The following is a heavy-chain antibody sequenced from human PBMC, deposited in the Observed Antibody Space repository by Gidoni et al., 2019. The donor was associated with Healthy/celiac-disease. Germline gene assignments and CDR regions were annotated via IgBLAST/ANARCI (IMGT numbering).Heavy chain of an antibody. CDR3: ARSKRGSGWSGFYYYGMDV. D-gene: IGHD6-19*01. CDR2: TNPKRGGK. V-gene: IGHV1-2*02. J-gene: IGHJ6*02. CDR1: GSTVTGSH. Sequence: QVQLVQSGAERKKPGASVTVSYTASGSTVTGSHMHWVRQAPGKGLEWMGWTNPKRGGKNYAQKCKGRVTRNRETSISTAYMELSRLRYDDTAVYYWARSKRGSGWSGFYYYGMDVWGQGTTVTVS.